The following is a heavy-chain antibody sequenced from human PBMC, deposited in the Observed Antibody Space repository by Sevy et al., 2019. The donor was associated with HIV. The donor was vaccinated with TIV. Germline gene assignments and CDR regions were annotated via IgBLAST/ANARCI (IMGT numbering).Heavy chain of an antibody. CDR3: ARRLDGSYDY. CDR1: GGSISSGDYY. CDR2: IYYSGTT. D-gene: IGHD3-10*01. V-gene: IGHV4-30-4*01. Sequence: SETLSLTCTVSGGSISSGDYYWTWIRQSPGKGLEWIGYIYYSGTTYYNPSLKSRVTISVDTSKNQFSLKLSSVTAADTAVYYCARRLDGSYDYWGQGTLVTVSS. J-gene: IGHJ4*02.